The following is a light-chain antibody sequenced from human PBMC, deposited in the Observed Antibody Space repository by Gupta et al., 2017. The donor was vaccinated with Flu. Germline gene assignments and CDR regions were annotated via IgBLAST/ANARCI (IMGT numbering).Light chain of an antibody. CDR3: QLSSA. V-gene: IGKV3-11*01. J-gene: IGKJ4*01. CDR1: QTFPNF. Sequence: VLTQSPATLSLSPGERATLSCRASQTFPNFLAWYQQKPGQPPRLLIYDTSHRATGIPARFNGSGSGTDFILTISNLEPEDSAVYYCQLSSAFGGGTKVEI. CDR2: DTS.